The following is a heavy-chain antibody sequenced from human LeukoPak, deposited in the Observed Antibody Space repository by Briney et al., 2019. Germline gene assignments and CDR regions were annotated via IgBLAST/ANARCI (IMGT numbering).Heavy chain of an antibody. D-gene: IGHD1-26*01. CDR3: AISRYSGTSLDY. V-gene: IGHV3-74*01. CDR2: INSDGGTT. J-gene: IGHJ4*02. CDR1: GFTFSSHW. Sequence: GGSLRLSCAASGFTFSSHWMHWVRHAPGKGLVWVSRINSDGGTTTYADSVKGRFTISRDNAKSTLYLQMNSLRIEDTAVYYCAISRYSGTSLDYWGQGSLVTVPS.